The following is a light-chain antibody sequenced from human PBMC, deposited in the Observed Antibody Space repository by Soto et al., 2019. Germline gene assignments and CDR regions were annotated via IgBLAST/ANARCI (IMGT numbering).Light chain of an antibody. V-gene: IGLV2-14*03. CDR3: SSYTSSASRLG. J-gene: IGLJ3*02. CDR2: DVS. CDR1: SNDIGAYNY. Sequence: QSVLTQPASVSGSPGQTSTISFTGTSNDIGAYNYVFWYQHHPGKAPQLIIYDVSNRPSGVSDRFSGSKSGDTPSLTIAGRQAGDEADYYGSSYTSSASRLGFGGGTKLTVL.